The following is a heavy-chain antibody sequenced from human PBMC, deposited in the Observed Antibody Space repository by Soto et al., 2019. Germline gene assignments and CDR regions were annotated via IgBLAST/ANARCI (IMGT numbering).Heavy chain of an antibody. CDR1: GFTFGDYA. Sequence: GGSLRLSCTASGFTFGDYAMSWFRQAPGKGLEWVGFIRSKAYGGTTEYAASVKGRFTISRDDSKSIAYLQMNSLKTEDTAVYYCTRELTSDSSGYYYRPVDYWGQGTLVTVSS. CDR3: TRELTSDSSGYYYRPVDY. V-gene: IGHV3-49*03. CDR2: IRSKAYGGTT. D-gene: IGHD3-22*01. J-gene: IGHJ4*02.